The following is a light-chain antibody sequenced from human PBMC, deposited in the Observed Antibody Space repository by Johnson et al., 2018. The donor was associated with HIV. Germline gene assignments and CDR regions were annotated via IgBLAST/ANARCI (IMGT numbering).Light chain of an antibody. CDR3: GTLDTGLSAPYV. Sequence: QSVLTQSPSVSAAPGQKVTISCSGSSSNIGNNYVSWYQQLPGTAPKLLIYENNKRPSGIPDRFSGSKSGTSATLGITGLQTGDEADYYCGTLDTGLSAPYVFGTGTKVTVL. CDR2: ENN. CDR1: SSNIGNNY. J-gene: IGLJ1*01. V-gene: IGLV1-51*02.